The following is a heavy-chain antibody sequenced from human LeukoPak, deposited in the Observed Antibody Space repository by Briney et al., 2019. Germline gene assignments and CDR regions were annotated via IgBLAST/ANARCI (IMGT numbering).Heavy chain of an antibody. CDR2: ITSSTNYI. J-gene: IGHJ4*02. V-gene: IGHV3-21*04. CDR1: GFTFSSYS. D-gene: IGHD3-22*01. CDR3: ARDTNYYDSSGYYSGSDFDY. Sequence: GGSLRLSCAASGFTFSSYSMNWVRQAPGKGLEWVSSITSSTNYIYYADSVKGRFTISRDDAKNTLYLQMNSLRAEDTAVYHCARDTNYYDSSGYYSGSDFDYWGQGTLVTVSS.